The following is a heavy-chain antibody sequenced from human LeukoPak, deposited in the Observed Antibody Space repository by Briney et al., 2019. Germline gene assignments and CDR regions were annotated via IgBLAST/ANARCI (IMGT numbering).Heavy chain of an antibody. CDR2: TYYRSKWYN. CDR3: ARSRPYSSGWYSPFDY. D-gene: IGHD6-19*01. V-gene: IGHV6-1*01. Sequence: SQTLSLTCAISGDSVSSNSAAWNWIRQSPSRGLEWLGRTYYRSKWYNDYAVSVKSRITINPDTSKNQFSLQLNSVTAADTAVYYCARSRPYSSGWYSPFDYWGQGTLVTVSS. J-gene: IGHJ4*02. CDR1: GDSVSSNSAA.